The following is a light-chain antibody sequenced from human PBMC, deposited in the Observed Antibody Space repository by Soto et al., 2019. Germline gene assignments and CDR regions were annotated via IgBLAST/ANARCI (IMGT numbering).Light chain of an antibody. CDR1: QSVSSN. J-gene: IGKJ3*01. CDR3: QQYNNWPPQFT. Sequence: EIVMTQSPATLSVSPGERATLSCRASQSVSSNLAWYQQKPGQAPRLLIYGAFTRATGIPARFSGSGSGTAFTLTISSLRSEDFAVYYCQQYNNWPPQFTFGPGTKVDIK. V-gene: IGKV3-15*01. CDR2: GAF.